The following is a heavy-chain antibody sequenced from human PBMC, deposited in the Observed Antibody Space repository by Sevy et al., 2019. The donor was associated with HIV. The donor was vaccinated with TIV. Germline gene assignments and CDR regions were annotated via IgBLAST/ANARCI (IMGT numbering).Heavy chain of an antibody. CDR1: GFTFSSYS. J-gene: IGHJ5*02. V-gene: IGHV3-21*01. CDR3: ARRGPVDTAMVHAYNWFDP. CDR2: ISSSSSYI. D-gene: IGHD5-18*01. Sequence: GGSLRLSCAASGFTFSSYSMNWVRQAPGKGLEWVSSISSSSSYIYYVDSVKGRFTISRDNAKNSLYLQMNSLRAKDTAVYYCARRGPVDTAMVHAYNWFDPWGQGTLVTVSS.